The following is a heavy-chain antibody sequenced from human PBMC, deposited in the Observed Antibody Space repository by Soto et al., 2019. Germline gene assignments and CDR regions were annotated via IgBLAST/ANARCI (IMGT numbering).Heavy chain of an antibody. CDR2: ISGYNGNT. CDR3: AREGPATYYSYGMDV. CDR1: GYSFTTYG. V-gene: IGHV1-18*01. Sequence: QVQLVQSGGEVKKPGASVKVSCKTSGYSFTTYGISWVRQAPGQGLEWMGWISGYNGNTNYAQKFQGRVTLTXXXSXXTAYMELRSLRSYDTAVYYCAREGPATYYSYGMDVWGQGRTVAVSS. J-gene: IGHJ6*02.